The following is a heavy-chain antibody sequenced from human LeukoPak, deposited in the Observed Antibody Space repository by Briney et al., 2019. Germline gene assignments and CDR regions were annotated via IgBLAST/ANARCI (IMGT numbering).Heavy chain of an antibody. CDR3: ARFETRGTGDSDF. CDR2: ISGDSIHI. V-gene: IGHV3-21*01. D-gene: IGHD3/OR15-3a*01. CDR1: GFTFSSYS. J-gene: IGHJ4*02. Sequence: GGSLRLSCEGTGFTFSSYSMNWVRQAPGKGLEWVSSISGDSIHIIYADSVKGRFTISRDDAKSSLYLKMNSLRAEDTAVYYCARFETRGTGDSDFWGQGTLVTVSS.